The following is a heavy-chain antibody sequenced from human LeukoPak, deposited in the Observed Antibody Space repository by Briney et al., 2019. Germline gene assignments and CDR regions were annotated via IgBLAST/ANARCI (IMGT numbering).Heavy chain of an antibody. CDR2: INPSGGST. CDR1: GYTLTFYH. D-gene: IGHD3-22*01. Sequence: GASVKVSCKASGYTLTFYHTHWARQAPGQGLEWMGIINPSGGSTSYAQKFQGRVTMTRDTSISTAYMELSSLRSDDTAVYYCARPHARYYYDGSGYFLDYWGQGTLVTVSS. J-gene: IGHJ4*02. V-gene: IGHV1-46*01. CDR3: ARPHARYYYDGSGYFLDY.